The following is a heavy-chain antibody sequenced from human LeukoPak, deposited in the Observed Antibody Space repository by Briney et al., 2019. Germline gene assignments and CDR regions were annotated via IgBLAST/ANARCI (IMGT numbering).Heavy chain of an antibody. J-gene: IGHJ4*02. D-gene: IGHD4-17*01. V-gene: IGHV4-34*01. CDR1: GGSFSGYY. CDR2: INHSGST. Sequence: SETLSLTCAAYGGSFSGYYWSWIRQPPGKGLEWIGEINHSGSTNYNPSLKSRVTISVDTSKNQFSLKLSSVTAADTAVYYCARSTAVTIFDYWGQGTLVTVSS. CDR3: ARSTAVTIFDY.